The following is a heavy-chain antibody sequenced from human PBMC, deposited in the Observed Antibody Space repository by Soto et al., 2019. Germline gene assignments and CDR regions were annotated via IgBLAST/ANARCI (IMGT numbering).Heavy chain of an antibody. Sequence: EVQLVESGGGLVQPGGSLRLSCASSGFTFSSYEMNWVRQAPGKGLEWVSYISSSGSTIYYADSVKGRFTISRDNAKISPYLQMDSLRAEDTAVYYCARDQEAGSFFPYYYGMDVWGHGTTVTVSS. J-gene: IGHJ6*02. CDR1: GFTFSSYE. V-gene: IGHV3-48*03. CDR3: ARDQEAGSFFPYYYGMDV. CDR2: ISSSGSTI. D-gene: IGHD6-13*01.